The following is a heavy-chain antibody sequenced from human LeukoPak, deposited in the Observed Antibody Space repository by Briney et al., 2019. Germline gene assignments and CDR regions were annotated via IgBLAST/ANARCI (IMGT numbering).Heavy chain of an antibody. Sequence: PGGSLRLSCAASGFTFSSNYMSWVRQAPGKGLEWVSVIYSGGSTYYSDSVKGRFTISRDNSKNTLYLQMNSLRAEDTAVYYCARDFRFAYYDSSGSENWGQGTLVTVSS. V-gene: IGHV3-66*01. D-gene: IGHD3-22*01. CDR1: GFTFSSNY. J-gene: IGHJ4*02. CDR2: IYSGGST. CDR3: ARDFRFAYYDSSGSEN.